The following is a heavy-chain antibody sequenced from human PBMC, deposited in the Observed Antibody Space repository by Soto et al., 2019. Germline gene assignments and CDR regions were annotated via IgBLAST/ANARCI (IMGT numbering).Heavy chain of an antibody. CDR1: GYTFSTYA. Sequence: QVHLVQSGAEMRKPGASVKVSCKASGYTFSTYAIHWVRQAPGQGLEWMGWTNADNGDTKFSQKFQGRFTITRDTTENTAYIDLRRLRHEETAIYFCGRGGWFDELPFDNWGEGTMVTVSS. D-gene: IGHD3-10*01. CDR2: TNADNGDT. V-gene: IGHV1-3*01. CDR3: GRGGWFDELPFDN. J-gene: IGHJ4*02.